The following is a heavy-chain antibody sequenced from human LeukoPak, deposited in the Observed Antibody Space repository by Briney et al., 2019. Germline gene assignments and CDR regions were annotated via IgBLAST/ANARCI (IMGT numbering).Heavy chain of an antibody. CDR2: IYTSGST. CDR1: GGSISSYY. V-gene: IGHV4-4*07. J-gene: IGHJ6*03. CDR3: ATVSDSSSWNYYYYMDV. Sequence: SETLSLTCTVSGGSISSYYWSWIRQPAGKGLEWIGRIYTSGSTNYNPSLKSRVTMSVDTSKNQFSLKLSSVTAADTAVYYCATVSDSSSWNYYYYMDVWGKGTTVTVSS. D-gene: IGHD6-13*01.